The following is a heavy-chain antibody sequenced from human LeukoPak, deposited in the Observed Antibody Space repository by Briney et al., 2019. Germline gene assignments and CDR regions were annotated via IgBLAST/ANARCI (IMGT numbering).Heavy chain of an antibody. J-gene: IGHJ4*02. Sequence: GGSLRLSCAASGFTFSSYSMNWVRQAPGKGLEGVSSISSSSSYIYYADSVKGRFTISRDNAKNSLYLQMNRLRAEDTAVYYCARTSGDFWSGYLVDYWGQGTLVTVSS. D-gene: IGHD3-3*01. CDR2: ISSSSSYI. V-gene: IGHV3-21*01. CDR3: ARTSGDFWSGYLVDY. CDR1: GFTFSSYS.